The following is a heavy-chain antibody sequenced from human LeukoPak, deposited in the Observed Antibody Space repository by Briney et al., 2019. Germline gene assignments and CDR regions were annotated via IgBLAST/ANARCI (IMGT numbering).Heavy chain of an antibody. CDR2: INPNSGDT. J-gene: IGHJ4*02. V-gene: IGHV1-2*02. Sequence: GASMKVSCKASGGTFSSYAFSWVRQAPGQGLEWMGWINPNSGDTNYAQKFQGRVTMTRDTSISTAYMELSSLISDDTAVYYCARTVSSSWHLFDYWGQGTLVTVSS. D-gene: IGHD6-13*01. CDR1: GGTFSSYA. CDR3: ARTVSSSWHLFDY.